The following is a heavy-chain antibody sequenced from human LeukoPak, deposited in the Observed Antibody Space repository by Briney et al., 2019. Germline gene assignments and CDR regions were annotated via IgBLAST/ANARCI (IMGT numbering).Heavy chain of an antibody. CDR1: GYTFTGYY. J-gene: IGHJ4*02. CDR2: INPNSGGT. D-gene: IGHD5-18*01. Sequence: ASVKVSCKASGYTFTGYYMHWVRQAPGQGLEWMGRINPNSGGTNYAQKFQGRVTMTRDTSISTAYMELSRLRSDDTSVYYCARDLGDPGMVPFDYWGQGTLVTVSS. CDR3: ARDLGDPGMVPFDY. V-gene: IGHV1-2*06.